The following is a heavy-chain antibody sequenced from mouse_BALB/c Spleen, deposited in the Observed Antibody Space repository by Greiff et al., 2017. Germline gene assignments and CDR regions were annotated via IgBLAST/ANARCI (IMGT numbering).Heavy chain of an antibody. D-gene: IGHD2-1*01. CDR2: ISSGGST. J-gene: IGHJ3*01. CDR1: GFTFSSYA. CDR3: ARDGNSFAY. V-gene: IGHV5-6-5*01. Sequence: DVMLVESGGGLVKPGGSLKLSCAASGFTFSSYAMSWVRQTPEKRLEWVASISSGGSTYYPDSVKGRFTIPRDNARNILYLQMSSLRSEDTAMYYCARDGNSFAYWGQGTLVTVSA.